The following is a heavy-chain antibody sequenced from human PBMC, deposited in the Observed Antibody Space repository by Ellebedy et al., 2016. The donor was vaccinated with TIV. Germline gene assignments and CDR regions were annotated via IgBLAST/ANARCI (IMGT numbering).Heavy chain of an antibody. CDR2: TSPDNGDT. D-gene: IGHD2-15*01. Sequence: SFTSSTVLWPRHVPEERPEWLGWTSPDNGDTKHSKKFQARVTITRDTFASTAYMELSSLRSEDTAVYHCARARGGCSDEGCYPDFDFWGQGTLVTVSS. J-gene: IGHJ4*02. CDR3: ARARGGCSDEGCYPDFDF. V-gene: IGHV1-3*01. CDR1: SFTSST.